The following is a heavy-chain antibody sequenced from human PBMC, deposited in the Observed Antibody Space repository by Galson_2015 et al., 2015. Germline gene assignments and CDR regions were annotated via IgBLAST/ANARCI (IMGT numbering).Heavy chain of an antibody. D-gene: IGHD4-11*01. CDR2: IDSSSSYI. CDR3: ARSPSVTPGYEYGMDV. CDR1: GFTFSSYS. Sequence: SLRLSCAASGFTFSSYSMNWVRQAPGKGLEWVSSIDSSSSYIYYADSVKGRFTISRDNAKNSLYLQMNGLRAEDTAVYYCARSPSVTPGYEYGMDVWGQGTTVTVSS. J-gene: IGHJ6*02. V-gene: IGHV3-21*01.